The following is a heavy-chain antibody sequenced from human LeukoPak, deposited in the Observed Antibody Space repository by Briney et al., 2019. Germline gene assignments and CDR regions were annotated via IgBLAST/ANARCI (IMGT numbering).Heavy chain of an antibody. CDR2: INPNSGGT. Sequence: ASVKVSCKASGYTFTGYYMHWVRQAPGQGLEWMGWINPNSGGTNYAQKFQGWVTMTRDTSISTAYMELSRLRSDDTAVYYCAREAVLGGSGSYYPPWAYYYYGMDVWGQGTTVTVSS. V-gene: IGHV1-2*04. J-gene: IGHJ6*02. CDR3: AREAVLGGSGSYYPPWAYYYYGMDV. D-gene: IGHD3-10*01. CDR1: GYTFTGYY.